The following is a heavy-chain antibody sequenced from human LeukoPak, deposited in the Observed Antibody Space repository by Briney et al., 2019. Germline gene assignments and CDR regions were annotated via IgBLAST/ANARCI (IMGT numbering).Heavy chain of an antibody. CDR3: ARELSMVGGVPGGGFQH. CDR2: INPNSGGT. CDR1: GYTLSGHY. J-gene: IGHJ1*01. V-gene: IGHV1-2*02. D-gene: IGHD3-10*01. Sequence: ASVKVSCKASGYTLSGHYMHWVRQAPGQGLEWMGWINPNSGGTIYVQNFQGRVTMTRDTSGTTVYMDLSSLRSDDTAVYYCARELSMVGGVPGGGFQHWGQGTLVIVSS.